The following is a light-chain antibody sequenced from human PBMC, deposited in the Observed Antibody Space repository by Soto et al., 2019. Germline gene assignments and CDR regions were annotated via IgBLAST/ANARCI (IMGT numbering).Light chain of an antibody. CDR2: KAS. J-gene: IGKJ1*01. Sequence: DIQMTQSPSTLSGSVGDRVTITCRASQTISSWLAWYQQKPGKAPKLLIYKASTLKSGVPSRFSGSGSGTEFTLNISSLQPDDFATYYGQHYNSYSEACGRGTKVELK. V-gene: IGKV1-5*03. CDR3: QHYNSYSEA. CDR1: QTISSW.